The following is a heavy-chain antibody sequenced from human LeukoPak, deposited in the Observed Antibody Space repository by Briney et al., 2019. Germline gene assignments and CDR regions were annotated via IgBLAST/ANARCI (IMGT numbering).Heavy chain of an antibody. CDR2: FVHSGGT. CDR1: GGPIIISNW. Sequence: PSETLSLTCAVSGGPIIISNWWGWVGQPPGKGLEGFGKFVHSGGTSYNPSLKSRVTMSVDRSQNQFSLKLSSVTAADTAVYYCARAPEGIAVVPARHGQYGLDVWGQGTTVTVSS. D-gene: IGHD2-2*01. V-gene: IGHV4-4*02. J-gene: IGHJ6*02. CDR3: ARAPEGIAVVPARHGQYGLDV.